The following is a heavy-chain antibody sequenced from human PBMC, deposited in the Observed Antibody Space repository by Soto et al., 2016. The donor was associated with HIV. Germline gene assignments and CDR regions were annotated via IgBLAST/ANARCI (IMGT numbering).Heavy chain of an antibody. D-gene: IGHD3-22*01. CDR2: IKSKTGGGTT. V-gene: IGHV3-15*01. Sequence: EVQLVESGGGLVKPGGSLRLSCAASGFTFSNAWMRWVRQAPGKGLEWVGRIKSKTGGGTTDYAAPVKGRFTISRDDSKNTLYLQMNSLKTEDTAVYYCTTDTSSGYYWGLYYFDYWGQGTLVTVSS. CDR3: TTDTSSGYYWGLYYFDY. J-gene: IGHJ4*02. CDR1: GFTFSNAW.